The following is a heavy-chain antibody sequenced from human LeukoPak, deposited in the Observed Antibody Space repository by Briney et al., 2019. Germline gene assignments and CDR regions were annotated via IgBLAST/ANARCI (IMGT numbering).Heavy chain of an antibody. CDR1: GFTFSSYS. D-gene: IGHD4-23*01. CDR3: ARDPDGGIFDY. J-gene: IGHJ4*02. CDR2: IYYSGST. Sequence: LRLSCAASGFTFSSYSMNWVRQAPGKGLEWIGYIYYSGSTYYNPSLKSRVTISVDTSKNQFSLKLSSVTAADTAVYYCARDPDGGIFDYWGQGTLVTVSS. V-gene: IGHV4-30-4*08.